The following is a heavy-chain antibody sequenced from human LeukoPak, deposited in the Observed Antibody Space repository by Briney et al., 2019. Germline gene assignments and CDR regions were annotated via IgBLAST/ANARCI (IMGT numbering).Heavy chain of an antibody. CDR3: VRDSPTASY. D-gene: IGHD5-18*01. CDR2: TNPDRSDT. Sequence: GGSLRLSCAASGFTFSNYWVHWVRQTPGKGLVWVSRTNPDRSDTNYADSVKGRFTVSRDNAKKTAYLQMNSLRVEDTGVYYCVRDSPTASYWGQGTLVTVSS. CDR1: GFTFSNYW. V-gene: IGHV3-74*01. J-gene: IGHJ1*01.